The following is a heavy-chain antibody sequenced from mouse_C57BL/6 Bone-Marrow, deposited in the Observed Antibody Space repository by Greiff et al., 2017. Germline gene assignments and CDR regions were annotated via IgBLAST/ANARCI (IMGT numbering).Heavy chain of an antibody. D-gene: IGHD3-2*02. J-gene: IGHJ4*01. V-gene: IGHV1-82*01. CDR3: ARSSSGYYYAMDY. CDR2: IYPGDGDT. Sequence: QVQLQPSGPELVKPGASVKISCKASGYAFSSSWMNWVKQRPGKGLEWIGRIYPGDGDTNYNGKFKGKATLTADKSSSTAYMQLSSLTSEDSAVYFCARSSSGYYYAMDYWGQGTSVTVSS. CDR1: GYAFSSSW.